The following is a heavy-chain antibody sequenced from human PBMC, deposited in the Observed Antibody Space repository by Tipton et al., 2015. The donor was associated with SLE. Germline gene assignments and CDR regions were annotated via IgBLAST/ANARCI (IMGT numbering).Heavy chain of an antibody. CDR3: ARVWLNNAFDI. Sequence: LRLSCNVSGVSISSSYWSWIRQPAGKGLEWIGRIYTSGATDDNPSLKSRVTMSVDMSKNQIFLKMTSVTAADSAVYSCARVWLNNAFDIWGQGTRVTVSS. D-gene: IGHD2/OR15-2a*01. J-gene: IGHJ3*02. V-gene: IGHV4-4*07. CDR1: GVSISSSY. CDR2: IYTSGAT.